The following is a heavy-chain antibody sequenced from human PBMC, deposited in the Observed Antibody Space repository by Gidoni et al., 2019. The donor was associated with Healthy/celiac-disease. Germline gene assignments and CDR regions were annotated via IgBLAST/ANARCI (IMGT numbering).Heavy chain of an antibody. J-gene: IGHJ4*02. Sequence: QVQLQESGPGLVKPSQTLSLTCTVSGCSISRGGYYWSWIRQHPGKGLEWIGYIYYSGSTYYNPSLKSRVTISVDTSKNQFSLKLSSVTAADTAVYYCARASTRGYDFWSGYSKHFDYWGQGTLVTVSS. V-gene: IGHV4-31*03. CDR3: ARASTRGYDFWSGYSKHFDY. CDR2: IYYSGST. D-gene: IGHD3-3*01. CDR1: GCSISRGGYY.